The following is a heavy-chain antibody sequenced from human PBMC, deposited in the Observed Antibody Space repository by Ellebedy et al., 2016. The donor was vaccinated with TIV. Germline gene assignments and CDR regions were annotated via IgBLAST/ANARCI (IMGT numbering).Heavy chain of an antibody. CDR3: ARSRDGYNPSAFDI. CDR1: GGTFSSYA. V-gene: IGHV1-69*06. D-gene: IGHD5-24*01. CDR2: IIPIFGTA. J-gene: IGHJ3*02. Sequence: SVKVSXXASGGTFSSYAISWVRQAPGQGLEWMGGIIPIFGTANYAQKFQGRVTITADKSTSTAYMELSSLRSEDTAVYYCARSRDGYNPSAFDIWGQGTMVTVSS.